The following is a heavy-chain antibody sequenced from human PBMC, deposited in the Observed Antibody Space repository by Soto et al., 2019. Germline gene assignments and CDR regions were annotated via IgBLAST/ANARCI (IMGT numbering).Heavy chain of an antibody. J-gene: IGHJ4*02. CDR3: ARAEPYSTSSTFDS. CDR1: GYTFTNYN. Sequence: QVQLVQSGAEVMKPGASVKVSCKTSGYTFTNYNINWVRQATGQGLGWMGWMNPNSGNTGYAQKFQGRVTMTRNTYITPAYMELTSLRSGDTAVYYCARAEPYSTSSTFDSGGQGTLVTVSS. V-gene: IGHV1-8*01. D-gene: IGHD6-6*01. CDR2: MNPNSGNT.